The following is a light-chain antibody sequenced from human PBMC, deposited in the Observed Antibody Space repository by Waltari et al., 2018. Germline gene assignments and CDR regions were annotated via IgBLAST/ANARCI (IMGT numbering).Light chain of an antibody. CDR2: DDT. CDR3: QVWDTSDDPLYV. V-gene: IGLV3-21*02. CDR1: NIGKHS. J-gene: IGLJ1*01. Sequence: SFVVTQPPSVSVAPGQTAGITCGGNNIGKHSVHWYQQKPGQAPVLVVYDDTDLPSGIPERFSGSNSGNTATLTITRVEAGDEADYSGQVWDTSDDPLYVFGTGTTVTVL.